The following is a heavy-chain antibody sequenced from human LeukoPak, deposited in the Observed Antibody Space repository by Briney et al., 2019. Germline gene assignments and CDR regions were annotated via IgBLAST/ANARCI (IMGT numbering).Heavy chain of an antibody. CDR2: IDSSGGT. D-gene: IGHD4-17*01. V-gene: IGHV4-4*07. CDR3: ARLDGENVFDY. Sequence: SETLSLTCTVSGASISNYQWSWIRQTAGKRLEWIGHIDSSGGTYYNPSLKSGVTMSVDTSKNQVFVKLTSVTAADTAVYYCARLDGENVFDYWGQGTLVTVSS. J-gene: IGHJ4*02. CDR1: GASISNYQ.